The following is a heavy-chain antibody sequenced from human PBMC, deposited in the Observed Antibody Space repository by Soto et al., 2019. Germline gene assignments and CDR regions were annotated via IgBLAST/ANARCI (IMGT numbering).Heavy chain of an antibody. Sequence: ASVKVSCKASGYTFTSYYMHWVRQAPGQGLEWMGIINPSGGSTSYAQKFQGRVTMTRDTSTSTVYMELSSLRSEDTAVYYCARGRTPFTIFGVAIVKHDAFDIWGQGTMVTVSS. CDR1: GYTFTSYY. CDR2: INPSGGST. D-gene: IGHD3-3*01. J-gene: IGHJ3*02. CDR3: ARGRTPFTIFGVAIVKHDAFDI. V-gene: IGHV1-46*03.